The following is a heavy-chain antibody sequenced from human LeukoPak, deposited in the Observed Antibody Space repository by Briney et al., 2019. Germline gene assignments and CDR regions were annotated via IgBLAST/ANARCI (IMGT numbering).Heavy chain of an antibody. J-gene: IGHJ4*02. CDR3: ARLRNKYDTSGYYPFGY. CDR1: GGSFSGYY. Sequence: ASETLSLTCAVYGGSFSGYYWSWIRQPPGKGLEWIGYIYYSGGTNYNPSLKSRVTILVDTSKNQFSLKLTSVTAADTAVYHCARLRNKYDTSGYYPFGYWGQGTLVTVSS. CDR2: IYYSGGT. D-gene: IGHD3-22*01. V-gene: IGHV4-59*08.